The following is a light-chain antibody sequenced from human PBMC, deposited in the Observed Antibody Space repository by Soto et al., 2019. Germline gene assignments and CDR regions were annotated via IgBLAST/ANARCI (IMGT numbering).Light chain of an antibody. CDR3: QQFNSYPRT. J-gene: IGKJ5*01. Sequence: AIQLTQSPSSLSASVGDRVTITCRASQGISSAFAWYQQKPGKAPNLLIFDASSLESGVPSRFSVSGSGTDFTLTISSLQPEDFATYYCQQFNSYPRTFGQGTRLEIK. V-gene: IGKV1-13*02. CDR1: QGISSA. CDR2: DAS.